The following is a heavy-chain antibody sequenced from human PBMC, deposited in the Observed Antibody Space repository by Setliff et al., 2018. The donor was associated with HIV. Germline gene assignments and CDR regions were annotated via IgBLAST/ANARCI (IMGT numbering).Heavy chain of an antibody. CDR3: ASLEPYSSGWFVDY. CDR2: IDHSGTF. J-gene: IGHJ4*02. V-gene: IGHV4-34*01. Sequence: SETLSLTCAVYGGSFSGYYWKWVRQPPGMGLEWIGEIDHSGTFNYNPSLKSRVTMSVDTSKNQFSLNLSSVTAADTAIYYCASLEPYSSGWFVDYWGQGTLVTV. D-gene: IGHD6-19*01. CDR1: GGSFSGYY.